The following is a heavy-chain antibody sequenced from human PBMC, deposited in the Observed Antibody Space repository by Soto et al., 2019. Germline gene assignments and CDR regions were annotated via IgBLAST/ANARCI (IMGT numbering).Heavy chain of an antibody. D-gene: IGHD4-17*01. V-gene: IGHV4-59*01. CDR1: GGSISSYY. CDR2: IYYSGDT. J-gene: IGHJ4*02. Sequence: SETLCLTWPVSGGSISSYYGSWIRQPPGKGLEWIGYIYYSGDTNYNPSLKSRVTISVDTSKNQFSLSLSSLTAADTAVYYCARDTRYGVLDYWGQGTLVNVSS. CDR3: ARDTRYGVLDY.